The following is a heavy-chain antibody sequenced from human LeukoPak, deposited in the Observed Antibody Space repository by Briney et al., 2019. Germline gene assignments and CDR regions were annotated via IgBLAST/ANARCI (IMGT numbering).Heavy chain of an antibody. CDR2: ISYDGSNK. V-gene: IGHV3-30*18. Sequence: GGSLRLSCAASGFTFSSYGMHWVRQAPGKGLGWVAVISYDGSNKYYADSVKGRFTISRDNSKNTLYLQMNSLGAEDTAVYYCAKDYYGSGSYSSSFYYYYGMDVWGQGTTVTVSS. J-gene: IGHJ6*02. D-gene: IGHD3-10*01. CDR1: GFTFSSYG. CDR3: AKDYYGSGSYSSSFYYYYGMDV.